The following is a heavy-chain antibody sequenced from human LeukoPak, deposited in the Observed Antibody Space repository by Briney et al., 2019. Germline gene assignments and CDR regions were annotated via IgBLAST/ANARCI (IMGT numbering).Heavy chain of an antibody. CDR2: IHHSGST. D-gene: IGHD3-10*01. V-gene: IGHV4-31*03. Sequence: SETLSLACTVSGGSISSGNYYWSWIRQHPGKGLEWIGYIHHSGSTYYNPSLKSRVIISVDTSRNQFSLKLNSVTAADTAVYYCATYGSGSYRFDPWGQGTLVTVSS. J-gene: IGHJ5*02. CDR3: ATYGSGSYRFDP. CDR1: GGSISSGNYY.